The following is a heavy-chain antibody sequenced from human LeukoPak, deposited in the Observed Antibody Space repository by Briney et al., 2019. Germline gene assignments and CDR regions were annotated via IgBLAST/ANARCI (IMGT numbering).Heavy chain of an antibody. V-gene: IGHV4-38-2*01. D-gene: IGHD1-1*01. CDR3: ARLRERTFDP. CDR2: IFHSGIT. CDR1: GYSISTGYY. J-gene: IGHJ5*02. Sequence: KPSDTLSLTCAVSGYSISTGYYWGWIRQPPGKGLEWIGSIFHSGITYYSPSLESRVTISVDTSKIQFSLKLSSVTAADTAVYYCARLRERTFDPWGQGTLVTVSS.